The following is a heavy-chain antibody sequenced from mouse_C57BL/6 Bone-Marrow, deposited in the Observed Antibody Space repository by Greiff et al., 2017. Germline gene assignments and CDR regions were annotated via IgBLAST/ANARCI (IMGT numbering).Heavy chain of an antibody. D-gene: IGHD2-12*01. CDR2: IDPEDGET. Sequence: EVQLQQSGAELVKPGASVKLSCTASGFNIKDYYMHWVKQRTEQGLEWIGRIDPEDGETEYAPKVQGKATITADTSPNTAYLQLSSLTSEDTAIYYCAVWCYRDYWGQGTSVTVSS. V-gene: IGHV14-2*01. CDR1: GFNIKDYY. J-gene: IGHJ4*01. CDR3: AVWCYRDY.